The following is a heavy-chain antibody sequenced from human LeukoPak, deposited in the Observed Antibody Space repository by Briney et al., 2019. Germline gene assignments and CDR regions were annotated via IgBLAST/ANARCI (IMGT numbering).Heavy chain of an antibody. J-gene: IGHJ6*03. CDR1: GYTFTGYY. Sequence: ASVKVSCKASGYTFTGYYMHWVRQAPGQGLEWMGWINPNSGGTNYAQKFQGRVTMTRDTSISTAYMELSRLRSDDTAVYYCARDYGDYADGSYYYYYMDVWGKGTTVTVSS. CDR3: ARDYGDYADGSYYYYYMDV. CDR2: INPNSGGT. V-gene: IGHV1-2*02. D-gene: IGHD4-17*01.